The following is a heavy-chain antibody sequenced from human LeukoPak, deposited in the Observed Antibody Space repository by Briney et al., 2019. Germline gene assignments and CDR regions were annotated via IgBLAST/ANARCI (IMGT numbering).Heavy chain of an antibody. V-gene: IGHV1-2*02. D-gene: IGHD3-22*01. Sequence: ASVKVSCKASGYTFTGYYMHWVRQAPGQGLEWMGWINPNSGGTNYAQKFQGRVTMTRDTSISTAYMELSRLRSDDTAVYYCAGAVVNYYDSSGYPYGMDVWGQGTTVTVSS. J-gene: IGHJ6*02. CDR3: AGAVVNYYDSSGYPYGMDV. CDR2: INPNSGGT. CDR1: GYTFTGYY.